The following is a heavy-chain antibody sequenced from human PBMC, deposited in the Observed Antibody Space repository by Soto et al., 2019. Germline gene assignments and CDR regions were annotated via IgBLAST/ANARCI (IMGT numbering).Heavy chain of an antibody. CDR2: IYYSGST. CDR3: ARGVLLWFGEPYGMDV. D-gene: IGHD3-10*01. CDR1: GGSISSSSYY. Sequence: TDTLSLTCTVSGGSISSSSYYWGWIRQPPGKGLEWIGSIYYSGSTYYNPSLKSRVTISVDTSKNQFSLKLSSVTAADTAVYYCARGVLLWFGEPYGMDVWGQGTTVTVSS. J-gene: IGHJ6*02. V-gene: IGHV4-39*01.